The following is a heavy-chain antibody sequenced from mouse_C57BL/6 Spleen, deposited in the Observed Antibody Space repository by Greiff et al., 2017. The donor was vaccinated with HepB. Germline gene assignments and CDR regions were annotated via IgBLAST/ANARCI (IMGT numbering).Heavy chain of an antibody. CDR2: IHPSDSDT. V-gene: IGHV1-74*01. CDR3: AYYGSRGGFAY. Sequence: QVRLQQPGAELVKPGASVKVSCKASGYTFTSYWMHWVKQRPGQGLEWIGRIHPSDSDTNYNQKFKGKATLTVDKSSSTAYMQLSSLTSEDSAVYYCAYYGSRGGFAYWGQGTLVTVSA. CDR1: GYTFTSYW. J-gene: IGHJ3*01. D-gene: IGHD1-1*01.